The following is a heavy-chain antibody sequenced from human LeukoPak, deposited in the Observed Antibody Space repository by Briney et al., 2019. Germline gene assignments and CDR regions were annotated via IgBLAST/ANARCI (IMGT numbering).Heavy chain of an antibody. D-gene: IGHD3-9*01. CDR3: ALYDILTGSPFDY. J-gene: IGHJ4*02. Sequence: SETLSLTCAVYGGSFSGYYWSWIRQPPGKGLEWIGEINHSGSTNYNPSLKSRVTISVDMSKNQFSLKLSSVTAADTAVYYCALYDILTGSPFDYWGQGTLVTVSS. CDR1: GGSFSGYY. V-gene: IGHV4-34*01. CDR2: INHSGST.